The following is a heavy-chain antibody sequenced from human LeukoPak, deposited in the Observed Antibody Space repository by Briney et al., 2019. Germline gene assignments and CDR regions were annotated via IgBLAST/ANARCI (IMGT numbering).Heavy chain of an antibody. J-gene: IGHJ6*03. CDR3: AKDNCGEDDCYKYFYFYMDV. CDR2: IRLDGSNK. D-gene: IGHD2-21*01. Sequence: GGSLRLSCAASGFTFSGYGMHWVRQAPGKGLEWVAFIRLDGSNKYYADSVKGRFTISRDNFKNTLFLQMNGLRAEDTAVYYCAKDNCGEDDCYKYFYFYMDVWGKGTSVTVSS. V-gene: IGHV3-30*02. CDR1: GFTFSGYG.